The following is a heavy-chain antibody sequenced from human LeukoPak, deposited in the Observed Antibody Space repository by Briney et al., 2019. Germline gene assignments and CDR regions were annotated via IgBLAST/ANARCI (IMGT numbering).Heavy chain of an antibody. D-gene: IGHD6-19*01. CDR2: IYSGGST. J-gene: IGHJ6*02. CDR1: GFTVSSNY. V-gene: IGHV3-66*01. CDR3: ARDQWLSYYYYGMDV. Sequence: GGSLRLSCAASGFTVSSNYMSWVRQAPGKGLEWVSVIYSGGSTYYADSVKGRFTISRDNSKNTLYLQMNSLRAEDTAVYYCARDQWLSYYYYGMDVWGQGTTVTVSS.